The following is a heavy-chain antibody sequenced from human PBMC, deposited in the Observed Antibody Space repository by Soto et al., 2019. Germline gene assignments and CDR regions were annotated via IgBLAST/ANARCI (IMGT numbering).Heavy chain of an antibody. V-gene: IGHV4-31*03. J-gene: IGHJ6*02. Sequence: SETLSLTCSVSSDSMNSGGYYWSWIRQHPGKGLEWIGYIYSNGDTYYNPSLKSRVTISVDTSKNQFSLNLTSVTAADTAVYFCARRGGSSSGYYYYAMDVWGQGTTVTVSS. CDR3: ARRGGSSSGYYYYAMDV. D-gene: IGHD6-6*01. CDR1: SDSMNSGGYY. CDR2: IYSNGDT.